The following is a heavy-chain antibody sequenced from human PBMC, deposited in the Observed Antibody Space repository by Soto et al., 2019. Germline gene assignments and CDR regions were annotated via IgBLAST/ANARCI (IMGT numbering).Heavy chain of an antibody. CDR3: ARAAYDFWSGAYYFDY. Sequence: PVGSLRLSCAGSGFTFSSYSMNWVRQAPGKGLEWVSYISSSSSAIYYADSVKGRFTISRDNAKNSLYLQVNSLRDEDTAVYYCARAAYDFWSGAYYFDYWGQGTLVTVSS. V-gene: IGHV3-48*02. J-gene: IGHJ4*02. D-gene: IGHD3-3*01. CDR1: GFTFSSYS. CDR2: ISSSSSAI.